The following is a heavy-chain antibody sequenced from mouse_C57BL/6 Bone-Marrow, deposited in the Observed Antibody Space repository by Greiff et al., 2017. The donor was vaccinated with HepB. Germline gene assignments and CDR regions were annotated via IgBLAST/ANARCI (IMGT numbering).Heavy chain of an antibody. CDR1: GYTFTSYW. CDR3: ARLGLIYDGYYVDY. J-gene: IGHJ2*01. D-gene: IGHD2-3*01. Sequence: QVQLQQPGAELVKPGASVKLSCKASGYTFTSYWMHWVKQRPGQGLEWIGMIHPNSGSTNYNEKFKSKATLTVDKSSSTAYMQLSSLTSEDSAVYYCARLGLIYDGYYVDYWGQGTTLTVSS. CDR2: IHPNSGST. V-gene: IGHV1-64*01.